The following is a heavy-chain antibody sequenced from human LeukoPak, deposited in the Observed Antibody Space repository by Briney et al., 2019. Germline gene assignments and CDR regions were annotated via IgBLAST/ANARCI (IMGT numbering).Heavy chain of an antibody. CDR2: INPYSGDT. D-gene: IGHD2-21*01. CDR1: GYTFTVYY. V-gene: IGHV1-2*02. Sequence: ASVKVSCKASGYTFTVYYMHWVQQAPGQGLEWMGWINPYSGDTNYAQKFQGRVTMTRDTSISTASMELSRLRSDDTAVYYCARSSYDGDLHFDDYWGQGTLVTVSS. J-gene: IGHJ4*02. CDR3: ARSSYDGDLHFDDY.